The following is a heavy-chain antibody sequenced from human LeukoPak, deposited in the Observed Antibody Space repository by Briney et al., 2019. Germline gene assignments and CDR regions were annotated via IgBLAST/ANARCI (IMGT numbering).Heavy chain of an antibody. CDR3: ARATYLRKLRPSTNTNWFDP. CDR1: GFTFSSYW. D-gene: IGHD1-26*01. V-gene: IGHV3-74*01. J-gene: IGHJ5*02. Sequence: GGSLRLSCAASGFTFSSYWMHWVRQAPGKGLVWVSRINSDGSSTSYADSVKGRFTISRDNAKNTLYLQMNSLRAEDTAVYYCARATYLRKLRPSTNTNWFDPWGQGTLVTVSS. CDR2: INSDGSST.